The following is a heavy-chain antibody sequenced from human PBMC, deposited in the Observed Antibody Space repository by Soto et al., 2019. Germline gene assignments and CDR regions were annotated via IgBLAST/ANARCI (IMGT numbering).Heavy chain of an antibody. D-gene: IGHD6-19*01. V-gene: IGHV3-74*01. J-gene: IGHJ4*02. CDR1: GFTFRSYW. CDR2: INSDGSAI. CDR3: VRAWAGY. Sequence: PGGSLRLSCAASGFTFRSYWMHWIRQAPGKGLVWVSRINSDGSAINYADSVKGRFTVSRDNAKNTLYLQMNSLRADDTAVYYCVRAWAGYWGQGTLVTVSS.